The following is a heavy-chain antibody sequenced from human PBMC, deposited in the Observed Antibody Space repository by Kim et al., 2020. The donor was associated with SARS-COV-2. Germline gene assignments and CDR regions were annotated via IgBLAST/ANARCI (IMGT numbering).Heavy chain of an antibody. CDR2: ISGSGGST. J-gene: IGHJ4*02. CDR3: AKGLGPMVREGIDY. V-gene: IGHV3-23*01. CDR1: GFTFSSYA. Sequence: GGSLRLSCAASGFTFSSYAMSWVRQAPGKGLEWVSAISGSGGSTYYADSVKGRFTISRDNSKNTLYLQMNSLRAEDTAVYYCAKGLGPMVREGIDYWGQGTLVTVSS. D-gene: IGHD3-10*01.